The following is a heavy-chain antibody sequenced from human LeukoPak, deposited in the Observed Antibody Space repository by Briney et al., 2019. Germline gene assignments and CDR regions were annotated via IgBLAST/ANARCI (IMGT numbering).Heavy chain of an antibody. D-gene: IGHD3-3*01. Sequence: GGSLRLSCAASGFTFSSYWMSWVRQAPGKGLEWVANIKQDGSEKYYVDSVKGRFTISRDNAKNSLYLQMNSLRAEDTAVYYCARGEYYDFWSGYRDWGQGTLVTVSS. CDR2: IKQDGSEK. CDR3: ARGEYYDFWSGYRD. J-gene: IGHJ4*02. CDR1: GFTFSSYW. V-gene: IGHV3-7*01.